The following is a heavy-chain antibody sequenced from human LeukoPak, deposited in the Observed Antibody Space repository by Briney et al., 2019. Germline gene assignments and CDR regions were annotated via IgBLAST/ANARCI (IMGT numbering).Heavy chain of an antibody. CDR1: GFTFSSYA. V-gene: IGHV3-23*01. CDR2: ISGSGGST. CDR3: AKGRYYDFWSGYPNWFDP. D-gene: IGHD3-3*01. Sequence: GGSLRLSCAASGFTFSSYAMSWVRQAPGKGLEWVSAISGSGGSTYYADSVKGRFTISRDNSKNTLYLQMNSLRAEDTAVYYCAKGRYYDFWSGYPNWFDPWGQGTLVTVSP. J-gene: IGHJ5*02.